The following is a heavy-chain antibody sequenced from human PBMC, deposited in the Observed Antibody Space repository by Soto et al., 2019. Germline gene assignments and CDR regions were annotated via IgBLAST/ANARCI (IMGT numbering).Heavy chain of an antibody. D-gene: IGHD1-26*01. Sequence: LACLVSWFPFSHPSINWVGQVPGKGLEWVAFISGNSTYTHHANSVKGRVTISRDNAKNSVYLQMNNLRLEDTAMYYCASDTRGGSEDYLYYDLDVWGRGT. CDR1: WFPFSHPS. CDR3: ASDTRGGSEDYLYYDLDV. J-gene: IGHJ6*02. CDR2: ISGNSTYT. V-gene: IGHV3-21*01.